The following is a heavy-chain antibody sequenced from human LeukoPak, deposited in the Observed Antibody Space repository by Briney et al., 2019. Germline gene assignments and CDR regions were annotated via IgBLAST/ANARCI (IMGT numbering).Heavy chain of an antibody. D-gene: IGHD2-2*01. CDR3: ARVLRGSTSYDAFDI. CDR2: INPNSGGT. CDR1: GYTFTGYY. Sequence: KPGASVKVSCKASGYTFTGYYMHWVRQAPGQGLEWMGWINPNSGGTNYAQKFQGRVTMTRDTSISTAYMELSRLRSDDTAVYYCARVLRGSTSYDAFDIWGQGTMVTVSS. V-gene: IGHV1-2*02. J-gene: IGHJ3*02.